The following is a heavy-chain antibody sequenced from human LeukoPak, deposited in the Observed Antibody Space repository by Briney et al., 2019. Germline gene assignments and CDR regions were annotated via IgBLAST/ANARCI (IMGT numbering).Heavy chain of an antibody. CDR3: ARGGDSSTPYYYYYYGMDV. J-gene: IGHJ6*02. D-gene: IGHD4-17*01. CDR1: GFTFSSYA. CDR2: ISYDGSNK. Sequence: PGGSPRLSCEASGFTFSSYAMHWVRQAPGKGLEWVAVISYDGSNKYYADSVKGRFTISRDNSKNTLYLQMNSLRAEDTAVYYCARGGDSSTPYYYYYYGMDVWGQGTTVTVSS. V-gene: IGHV3-30-3*01.